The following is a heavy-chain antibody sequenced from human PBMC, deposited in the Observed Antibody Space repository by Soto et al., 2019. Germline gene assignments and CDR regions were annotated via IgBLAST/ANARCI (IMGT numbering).Heavy chain of an antibody. V-gene: IGHV3-20*04. D-gene: IGHD3-10*01. J-gene: IGHJ4*02. CDR3: TIAYNSRSFFDTFDF. CDR2: INWNGGYT. CDR1: GFNFDDYG. Sequence: PGGSLRLSCAVSGFNFDDYGMNWVRQAPGKGLEWVSGINWNGGYTGYAESVRGRFTISRDDAKNSLYLQMNSLRVEDTAFYYCTIAYNSRSFFDTFDFWGQATLLTVFS.